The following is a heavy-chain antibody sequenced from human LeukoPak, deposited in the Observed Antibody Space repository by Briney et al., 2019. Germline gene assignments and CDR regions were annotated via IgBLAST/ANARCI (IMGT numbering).Heavy chain of an antibody. V-gene: IGHV4-34*01. CDR2: INHSGST. CDR3: ARGPDVNRAFDI. J-gene: IGHJ3*02. Sequence: KPSETLSLTCAVYGGSFSGYYWSWIRQPPGKGLEWIGEINHSGSTNYNPSLKSRVTISVDTSKNQFSLKLSSVTAADMTVYYCARGPDVNRAFDIWGQGTMVTVSS. CDR1: GGSFSGYY.